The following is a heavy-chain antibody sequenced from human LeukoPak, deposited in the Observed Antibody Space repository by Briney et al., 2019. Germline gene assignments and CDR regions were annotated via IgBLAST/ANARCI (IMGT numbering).Heavy chain of an antibody. CDR3: AKDISQGYTFGSIEEDY. CDR2: ISESDGST. D-gene: IGHD5-18*01. J-gene: IGHJ4*02. Sequence: GGSLRLSCAASGFTFSDYYMSWIRQAPGKGLEWLSAISESDGSTYYADSVKGRFTISRDNSKNTLYLQMNSLGADDTAVYFCAKDISQGYTFGSIEEDYWGQGTLVTVSS. CDR1: GFTFSDYY. V-gene: IGHV3-23*01.